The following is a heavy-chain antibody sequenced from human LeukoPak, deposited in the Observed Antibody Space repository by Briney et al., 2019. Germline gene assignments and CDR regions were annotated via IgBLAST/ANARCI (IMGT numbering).Heavy chain of an antibody. V-gene: IGHV3-30*18. CDR1: GFTFSTYG. D-gene: IGHD2-21*02. J-gene: IGHJ6*02. CDR3: AKDGPTSACGGDCYAGGLDV. CDR2: ISNAGTSE. Sequence: GGSLRLSCAASGFTFSTYGMLWVRQAPGKGLEWVAVISNAGTSEYYADSVKGRFTISRDNSKNTLYLQMNSLRIEDTAVHFCAKDGPTSACGGDCYAGGLDVWGQGTTVTVSS.